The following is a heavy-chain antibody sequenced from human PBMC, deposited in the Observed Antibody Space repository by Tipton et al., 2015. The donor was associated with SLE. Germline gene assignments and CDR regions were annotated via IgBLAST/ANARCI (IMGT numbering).Heavy chain of an antibody. CDR2: ISWDSGSL. Sequence: SLRLSCAASGFTFSSYAMHWVRHGPGKGLEWVSGISWDSGSLDYADSVKGRFTISRDNAKNSLYLQMNSLRPEDTALYYCAKAPFEKGPYYYYYYMDVWGRGTTVTVSS. J-gene: IGHJ6*03. V-gene: IGHV3-9*01. CDR1: GFTFSSYA. D-gene: IGHD3-9*01. CDR3: AKAPFEKGPYYYYYYMDV.